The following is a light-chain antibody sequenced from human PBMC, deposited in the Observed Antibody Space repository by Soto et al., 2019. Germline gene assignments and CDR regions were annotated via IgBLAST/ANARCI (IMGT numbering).Light chain of an antibody. Sequence: QSVLTQPRSVSGSPGRSVTISCTGTSSDVGGYNYVSWYQQHPGKAPKLMIYDVSKRPSGVPDRFSGSKSGNTASLTISGLQAEDEADYYCCSYAGSYTSPYVFGTGTKVTVL. CDR2: DVS. CDR3: CSYAGSYTSPYV. CDR1: SSDVGGYNY. J-gene: IGLJ1*01. V-gene: IGLV2-11*01.